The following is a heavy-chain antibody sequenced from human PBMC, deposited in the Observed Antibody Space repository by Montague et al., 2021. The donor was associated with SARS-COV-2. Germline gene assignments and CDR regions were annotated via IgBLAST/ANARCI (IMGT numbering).Heavy chain of an antibody. D-gene: IGHD5-18*01. CDR1: GFSLSTSGLC. CDR2: IDWDDDK. J-gene: IGHJ4*02. V-gene: IGHV2-70*01. Sequence: PARGKKTQTLTLTCNFSGFSLSTSGLCVSWIRQPPGKALEWLAVIDWDDDKSYSTSLKTRLTISKDTSKNQVVLTMTNMDPVDTATYYCARMPDQVWLDYWGQGILVTVSS. CDR3: ARMPDQVWLDY.